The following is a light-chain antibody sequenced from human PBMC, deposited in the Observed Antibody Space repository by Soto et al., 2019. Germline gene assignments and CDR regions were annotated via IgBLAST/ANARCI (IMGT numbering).Light chain of an antibody. CDR3: SAYKARSTLV. CDR1: MRDVGAYNL. Sequence: QSVLTQPASVSGSAGQSITISCSGTMRDVGAYNLVSWYQQHPGTAPKLIIYEVRNRPSGISSRFSGSRSGNTASLTISGLQLEEEGEYYCSAYKARSTLVFGGGT. J-gene: IGLJ3*02. CDR2: EVR. V-gene: IGLV2-14*01.